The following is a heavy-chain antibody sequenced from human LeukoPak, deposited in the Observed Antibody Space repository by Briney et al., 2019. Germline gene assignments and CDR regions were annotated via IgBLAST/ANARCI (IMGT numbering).Heavy chain of an antibody. CDR3: AKGRVVAGSKSLTYHWFDP. CDR2: INPNSGGT. CDR1: GYAFTGYY. V-gene: IGHV1-2*02. D-gene: IGHD6-19*01. J-gene: IGHJ5*02. Sequence: ASVKVSCKASGYAFTGYYIHWVRQAPGQGLAWMGWINPNSGGTKYAQKFQGRVTMTRDTSITTAYMGLSRLRSDDTAVYYCAKGRVVAGSKSLTYHWFDPWGQGTLATVSS.